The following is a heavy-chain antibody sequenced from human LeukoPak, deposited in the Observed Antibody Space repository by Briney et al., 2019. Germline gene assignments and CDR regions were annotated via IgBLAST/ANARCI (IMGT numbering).Heavy chain of an antibody. Sequence: ASVKVSFKASGGTFSSYAISWVRQAPGQGLEWMGGIIPIFGTANYAQKFQGRVTITTDESTSTAYMELSSLRSEDTAVYYCARAAGRLRYHLRIDYWGQGTLVTVSS. CDR1: GGTFSSYA. J-gene: IGHJ4*02. V-gene: IGHV1-69*05. D-gene: IGHD3-9*01. CDR3: ARAAGRLRYHLRIDY. CDR2: IIPIFGTA.